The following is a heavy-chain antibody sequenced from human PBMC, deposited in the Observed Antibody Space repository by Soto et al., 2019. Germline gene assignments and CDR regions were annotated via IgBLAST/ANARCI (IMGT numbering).Heavy chain of an antibody. CDR3: ARELSDYSYGMDV. V-gene: IGHV3-23*01. D-gene: IGHD3-16*02. Sequence: EVQLLESGVGLVQPGGSLRLACAASGFTLSNYAINCVRQAPGKGLEWVSGITLNGDNTYHADSVKGRFTVSRDNSKHTLYLEMKGLRFEDTAVYSCARELSDYSYGMDVWGPGTTVIVPS. J-gene: IGHJ6*02. CDR2: ITLNGDNT. CDR1: GFTLSNYA.